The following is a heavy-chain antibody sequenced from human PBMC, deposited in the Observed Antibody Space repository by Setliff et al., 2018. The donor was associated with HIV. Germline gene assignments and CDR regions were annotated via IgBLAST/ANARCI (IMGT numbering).Heavy chain of an antibody. D-gene: IGHD3-16*01. J-gene: IGHJ3*01. CDR2: IVVGSGNT. Sequence: SVKVSCKASGITFTSSAMQWVRQARGQRLEWIGWIVVGSGNTNYAQKFQERVTTTRDMSTSTAYMDLSSLRSEDTAFYYCTRVAVITDDAFDVWGQGTMVTVSS. V-gene: IGHV1-58*02. CDR3: TRVAVITDDAFDV. CDR1: GITFTSSA.